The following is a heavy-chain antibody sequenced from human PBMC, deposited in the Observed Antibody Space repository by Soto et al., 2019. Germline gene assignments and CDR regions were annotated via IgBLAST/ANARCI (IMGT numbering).Heavy chain of an antibody. CDR3: ARGDRDGYNH. D-gene: IGHD5-12*01. V-gene: IGHV4-61*01. Sequence: QVQLQESGPGLVKPSETLSLTCTVSGGSVSSGSYYWSWIRQPPGKGLEWLGYIYYSGSTNYNPALKSRVTISVDTYKNQLSLQLRSVTAAHTAVYYCARGDRDGYNHWGQGTLVTVSS. CDR2: IYYSGST. CDR1: GGSVSSGSYY. J-gene: IGHJ5*02.